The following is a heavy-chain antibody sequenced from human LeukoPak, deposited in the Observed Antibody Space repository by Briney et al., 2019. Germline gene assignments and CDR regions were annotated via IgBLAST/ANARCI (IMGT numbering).Heavy chain of an antibody. J-gene: IGHJ3*02. Sequence: ASVKVSCKASGGTFSSYAISWVRQAPGQGLEWMGGIIPIFGTANYAQKFQGRVTITADESTSTAYTELSSLRSEDTAVYYCARAGGGGDSFDIWGQGTMVTVSS. CDR1: GGTFSSYA. CDR2: IIPIFGTA. V-gene: IGHV1-69*13. CDR3: ARAGGGGDSFDI.